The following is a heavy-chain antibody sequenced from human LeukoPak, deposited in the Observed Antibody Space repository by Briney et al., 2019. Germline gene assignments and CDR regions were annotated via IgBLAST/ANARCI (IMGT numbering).Heavy chain of an antibody. Sequence: SETLSLTCTVSGDSISSGCYWGWIRQPPGKGLEWIGSIYHSGSTYYNPSLKSRVTISVDTSKNQFSLKLSSVTAADTAVYYCARDLSGSGSYPDFWFDPWGQGTLVTVSS. CDR2: IYHSGST. CDR1: GDSISSGCY. V-gene: IGHV4-38-2*02. D-gene: IGHD3-10*01. CDR3: ARDLSGSGSYPDFWFDP. J-gene: IGHJ5*02.